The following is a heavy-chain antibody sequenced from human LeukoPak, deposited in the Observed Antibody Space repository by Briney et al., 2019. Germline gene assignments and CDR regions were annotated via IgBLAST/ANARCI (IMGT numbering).Heavy chain of an antibody. V-gene: IGHV4-59*01. J-gene: IGHJ5*02. CDR1: GGSISSYY. Sequence: SETLSLTCTVSGGSISSYYWSGIRQPPGKGLEWIGYIYYSGSTNYNPSLKSRVTISVDTSKNQFSLKLSSVTAADTAVYYCARTSTVTTGSWFDPWGQGTLVTVSS. CDR2: IYYSGST. CDR3: ARTSTVTTGSWFDP. D-gene: IGHD4-17*01.